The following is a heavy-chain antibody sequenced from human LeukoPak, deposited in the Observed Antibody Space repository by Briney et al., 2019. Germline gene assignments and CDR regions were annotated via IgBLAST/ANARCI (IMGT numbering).Heavy chain of an antibody. CDR2: ISHSGST. J-gene: IGHJ4*02. Sequence: SETLSLTCAVYGGSLSGYYWSWIRQPPGKGLEWIGEISHSGSTNYNPSLKSRVTISVDTSKNQFSLKLSSVTAADTAVYYCARGPFDGSGSYYKPRNFDYWGQGTLVTVSS. D-gene: IGHD3-10*01. V-gene: IGHV4-34*01. CDR3: ARGPFDGSGSYYKPRNFDY. CDR1: GGSLSGYY.